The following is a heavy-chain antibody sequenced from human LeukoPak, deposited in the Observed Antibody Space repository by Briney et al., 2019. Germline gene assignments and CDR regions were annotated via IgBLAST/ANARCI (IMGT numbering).Heavy chain of an antibody. Sequence: GGSLRLSCAASGFTFSSYAMSWVRQAPGKGLEWVSAISGSGDITYYADSVKGRFTISRDNSKNTLYLQMNSLRADDTAVYYCARDATGFSDFDYWGQGTLVTVSS. J-gene: IGHJ4*02. CDR3: ARDATGFSDFDY. CDR1: GFTFSSYA. D-gene: IGHD3-9*01. V-gene: IGHV3-23*01. CDR2: ISGSGDIT.